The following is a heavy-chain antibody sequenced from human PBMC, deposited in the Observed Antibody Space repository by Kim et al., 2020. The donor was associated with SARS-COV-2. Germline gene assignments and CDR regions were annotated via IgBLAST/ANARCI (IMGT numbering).Heavy chain of an antibody. CDR3: ARRGWDYWFDP. D-gene: IGHD1-26*01. CDR2: INHSGST. J-gene: IGHJ5*02. CDR1: GGSFSGYY. Sequence: SETLSLTCAVYGGSFSGYYWSWIRQPPGKGLEWIGEINHSGSTNYNPSLKSRVTISVDTSKNQFSLKLSSVTAADTAVYYCARRGWDYWFDPWGQGTLVTVSS. V-gene: IGHV4-34*01.